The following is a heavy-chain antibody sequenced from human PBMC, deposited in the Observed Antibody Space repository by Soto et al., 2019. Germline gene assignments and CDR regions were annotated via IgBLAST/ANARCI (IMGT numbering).Heavy chain of an antibody. J-gene: IGHJ6*03. CDR2: MNPNSGNT. Sequence: QVQLVQSGAEVKKPGASVKVSCKASGYTFTSYDINWVRQATGQGLEWMGWMNPNSGNTGYAQKFHGRVTMTRNTSISTSYMELSSLRSDDTSVYYGARNGELLHHLSYDLDVWGKGTTVTVS. CDR3: ARNGELLHHLSYDLDV. D-gene: IGHD2-2*02. V-gene: IGHV1-8*01. CDR1: GYTFTSYD.